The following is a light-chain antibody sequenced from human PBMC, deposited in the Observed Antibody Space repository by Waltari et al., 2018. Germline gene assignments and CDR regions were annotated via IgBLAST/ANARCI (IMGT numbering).Light chain of an antibody. CDR1: QSVLYSSNNKNY. J-gene: IGKJ1*01. CDR2: WAT. Sequence: DIVMTQSPDSLAVSLGERATINCKSSQSVLYSSNNKNYLAWYQQKPGQPPKLPIYWATPRESGVPDRFSGSGSETDFTLTISSLQAEDVAVYYCQQYYSTPWTFGQGTKVEIK. CDR3: QQYYSTPWT. V-gene: IGKV4-1*01.